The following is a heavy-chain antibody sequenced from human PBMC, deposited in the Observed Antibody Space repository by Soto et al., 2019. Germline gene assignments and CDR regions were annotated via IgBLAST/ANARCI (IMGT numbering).Heavy chain of an antibody. CDR2: IYYSGST. V-gene: IGHV4-59*12. CDR1: GGSINNYY. D-gene: IGHD3-10*01. CDR3: ARVFGFGGMDV. Sequence: PSETLSLTCTVSGGSINNYYWSWIRQPPGKGLEWIGYIYYSGSTNYNPSLKSRVTISVDTSKNQFSLKLSSVTAADTAVYYCARVFGFGGMDVWGQGTTVTVSS. J-gene: IGHJ6*02.